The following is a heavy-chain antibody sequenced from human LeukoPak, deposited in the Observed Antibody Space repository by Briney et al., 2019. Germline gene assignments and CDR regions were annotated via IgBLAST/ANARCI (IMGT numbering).Heavy chain of an antibody. Sequence: PGGSLRLSCAASGFTFSSYAMSWVRQAPGKGLEWVSAISGSGGSTYYADSVKCRFTISRDNSKNTLYLQMNSLGAEDTAVYYCAKERSGRYNWNDGGYWGQGTLVTVSS. J-gene: IGHJ4*02. V-gene: IGHV3-23*01. CDR2: ISGSGGST. CDR1: GFTFSSYA. CDR3: AKERSGRYNWNDGGY. D-gene: IGHD1-20*01.